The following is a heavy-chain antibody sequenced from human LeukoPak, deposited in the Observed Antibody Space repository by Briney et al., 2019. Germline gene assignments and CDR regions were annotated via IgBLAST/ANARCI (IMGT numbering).Heavy chain of an antibody. Sequence: GGSLRLSCAASGFTFSNYAMSWVRQAPGKGLEWVSAISGSGDNTYYADSVKGRFTVSRDNSKNTLYVQMKSLRAEDTAVYYCATSGGSYWSWGQGTLVTVSS. CDR3: ATSGGSYWS. CDR1: GFTFSNYA. V-gene: IGHV3-23*01. J-gene: IGHJ5*02. CDR2: ISGSGDNT. D-gene: IGHD1-26*01.